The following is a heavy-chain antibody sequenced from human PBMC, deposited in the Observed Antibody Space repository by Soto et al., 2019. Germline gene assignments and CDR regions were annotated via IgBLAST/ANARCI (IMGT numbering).Heavy chain of an antibody. CDR2: IKQNGSEK. J-gene: IGHJ6*04. Sequence: PGGSIELARASCGLTLKSSVIAGSRKEQGKGMEWVANIKQNGSEKYYVGSVKGRFTISRDNAKNSLYLRMNSLKIEDTAVYFCTRKPEGEFYYRGMDAWGKGPTVTAS. CDR1: GLTLKSSV. V-gene: IGHV3-7*05. CDR3: TRKPEGEFYYRGMDA. D-gene: IGHD3-16*01.